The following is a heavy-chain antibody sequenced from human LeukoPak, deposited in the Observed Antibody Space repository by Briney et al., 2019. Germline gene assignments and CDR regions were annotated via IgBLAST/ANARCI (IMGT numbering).Heavy chain of an antibody. CDR1: GFTFDDYG. V-gene: IGHV3-20*04. CDR3: ARLGPLGYCSGGSCYSSFEDY. CDR2: INWNGGST. J-gene: IGHJ4*02. Sequence: GGSLRLSCAASGFTFDDYGMSWVRQAPGTGLEWVSGINWNGGSTGYADSVKGRFTISRDNAKNSLYLQMNSLRAEDTALYYCARLGPLGYCSGGSCYSSFEDYWGQGTLVTVSS. D-gene: IGHD2-15*01.